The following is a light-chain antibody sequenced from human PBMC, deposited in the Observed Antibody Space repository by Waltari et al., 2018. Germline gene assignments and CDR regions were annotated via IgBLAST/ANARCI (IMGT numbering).Light chain of an antibody. CDR2: STT. J-gene: IGLJ3*02. CDR1: AGAVTSGNY. CDR3: LLYDGSDQV. Sequence: QTVVTQEPSLTVSPGGAVTITCASRAGAVTSGNYPNWIQQKPGQVPRSLIHSTTNRHSWTPARFSGSLLGGKAALTLSGVQPEDEAEYYCLLYDGSDQVFGGGTKLTVL. V-gene: IGLV7-43*01.